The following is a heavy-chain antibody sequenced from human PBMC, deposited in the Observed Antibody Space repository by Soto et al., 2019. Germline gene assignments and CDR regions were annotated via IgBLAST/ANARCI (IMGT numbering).Heavy chain of an antibody. D-gene: IGHD6-19*01. Sequence: PVVSLRLSCAASGFSFSSYGRHWVRQAPGKGLEWVAVISYDGSSKYYADSVKGRFTISRDNSKNTLYLQMNSLRAEDTAVYYCARWYSSGWYYFDYWGQGTLVTVSS. CDR3: ARWYSSGWYYFDY. J-gene: IGHJ4*02. CDR1: GFSFSSYG. V-gene: IGHV3-30*03. CDR2: ISYDGSSK.